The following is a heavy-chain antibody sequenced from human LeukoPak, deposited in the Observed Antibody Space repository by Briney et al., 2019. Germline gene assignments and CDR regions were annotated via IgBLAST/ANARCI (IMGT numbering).Heavy chain of an antibody. CDR1: GGTFSSYA. CDR3: ARDAAYCGGDCYSVYFNY. CDR2: ISAYNGNT. V-gene: IGHV1-18*01. J-gene: IGHJ4*02. Sequence: ASVKVSCKASGGTFSSYAINWVRQAPGQGLEWMGWISAYNGNTRYAQKLRGRVTLSTDTSTSTAYMELRSLRSDDTAVYYCARDAAYCGGDCYSVYFNYWGQGTLVTVSS. D-gene: IGHD2-21*02.